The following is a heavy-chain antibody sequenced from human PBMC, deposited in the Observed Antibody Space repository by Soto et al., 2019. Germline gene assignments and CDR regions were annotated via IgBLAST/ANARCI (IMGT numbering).Heavy chain of an antibody. V-gene: IGHV3-9*01. CDR2: ISWDSGRI. CDR1: GGTFNDYA. J-gene: IGHJ4*02. Sequence: PGGALRLYCAAPGGTFNDYAMHWVRQAPGKGLEWVSGISWDSGRIAYADSVKGRFTISRDNAKNSLFLQMNSLRVEDTAQYYCAKDMKYSLSWSPDYWGQGTLVTVSS. CDR3: AKDMKYSLSWSPDY. D-gene: IGHD6-19*01.